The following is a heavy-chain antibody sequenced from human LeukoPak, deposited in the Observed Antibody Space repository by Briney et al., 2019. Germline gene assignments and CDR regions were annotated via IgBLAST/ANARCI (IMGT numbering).Heavy chain of an antibody. V-gene: IGHV4-59*01. D-gene: IGHD5-12*01. J-gene: IGHJ4*02. CDR3: ARVTSGYKNFDY. CDR1: GGSISSYY. CDR2: IYYSGSI. Sequence: SETLSLTCTVSGGSISSYYWSWIRQPPGKGLEWIGYIYYSGSINYNPSLKRRVTISVLTSKNQFSLKLSSVTAADTAVYYCARVTSGYKNFDYWGQGTLVTVSS.